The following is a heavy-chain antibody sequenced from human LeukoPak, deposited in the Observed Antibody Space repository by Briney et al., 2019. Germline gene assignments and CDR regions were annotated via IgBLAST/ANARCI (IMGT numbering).Heavy chain of an antibody. CDR2: INSGGNII. Sequence: GGSLRLSCATSGFDFSTFWMHWVRQAPGKGLVWVARINSGGNIISYADSVKGRFTISRDNAKNTLYLQMSSLRAEDTAVYYCATYLTLDSTWGQGTLVSVSS. CDR1: GFDFSTFW. D-gene: IGHD6-13*01. J-gene: IGHJ5*02. CDR3: ATYLTLDST. V-gene: IGHV3-74*01.